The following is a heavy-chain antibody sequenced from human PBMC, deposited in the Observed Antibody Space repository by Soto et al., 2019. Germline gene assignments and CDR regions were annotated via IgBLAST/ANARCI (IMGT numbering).Heavy chain of an antibody. D-gene: IGHD4-17*01. J-gene: IGHJ5*02. CDR3: ARGGDDYGDPGGGWFDP. Sequence: QVQLVQSGAEVKKPGASVKVSCKASGYTFTGYYMHWVRQAPGQGLEWMGWINPNSGGTNYAQKFQGCVTMTRDTSISTAYMELSRLRSDDTAVYYCARGGDDYGDPGGGWFDPWGQGTLVTVSS. CDR2: INPNSGGT. CDR1: GYTFTGYY. V-gene: IGHV1-2*04.